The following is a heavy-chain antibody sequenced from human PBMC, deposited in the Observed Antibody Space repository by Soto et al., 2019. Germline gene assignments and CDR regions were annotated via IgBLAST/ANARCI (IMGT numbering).Heavy chain of an antibody. J-gene: IGHJ4*02. CDR1: GYTFTAFY. Sequence: QVHLVQSGAEVKKPGASVKVSCRPFGYTFTAFYIHWVRQAPGQGLEWMGWVDPNSGDSREAQNFQGRVTMTRDTSTSTVYMELRWLRSDDTAVYYCARDNGPLDYWGQGTLVTVSS. D-gene: IGHD2-8*01. CDR3: ARDNGPLDY. CDR2: VDPNSGDS. V-gene: IGHV1-2*02.